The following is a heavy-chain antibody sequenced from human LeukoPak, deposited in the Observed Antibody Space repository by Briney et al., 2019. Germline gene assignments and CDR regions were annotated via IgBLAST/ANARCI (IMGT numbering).Heavy chain of an antibody. D-gene: IGHD3-22*01. Sequence: GGSLRPSCAASGFTFSSYAMSWVRQAPGKGLEWVLAISGSGGSTYYAASVKGRFTISRDNSKNTLYLQMNSLRAEDTAVYYCATLRRTMIVVVREDYWGQGTLVTVSS. V-gene: IGHV3-23*01. CDR2: ISGSGGST. CDR1: GFTFSSYA. J-gene: IGHJ4*02. CDR3: ATLRRTMIVVVREDY.